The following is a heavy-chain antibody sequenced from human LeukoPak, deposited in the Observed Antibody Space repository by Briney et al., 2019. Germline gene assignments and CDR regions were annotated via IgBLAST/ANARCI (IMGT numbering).Heavy chain of an antibody. V-gene: IGHV1-8*03. Sequence: SVKVSCKASGYTFTSYDINWVRQATGQGLEWMGWMNPNSGNTGYAQKFQGRVTITRNTSISTAYMELSSLRSEDTAVYYCARESYYYDSSGYPRWFDPWGQGTLVSVSS. CDR3: ARESYYYDSSGYPRWFDP. CDR2: MNPNSGNT. D-gene: IGHD3-22*01. CDR1: GYTFTSYD. J-gene: IGHJ5*02.